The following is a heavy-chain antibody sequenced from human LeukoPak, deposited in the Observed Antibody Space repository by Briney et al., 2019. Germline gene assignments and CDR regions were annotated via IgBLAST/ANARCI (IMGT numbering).Heavy chain of an antibody. Sequence: SETLSLTCTVPGGSISSGGYYWSWIRQHPGKGLEWIGYIYYTGGTDYNPSLKSRATISVDTSKNQFSLKLSSVTAADTAVYYCARSGSLVGATTKYYYYYYMDVWGKGTTVTVSS. J-gene: IGHJ6*03. CDR2: IYYTGGT. CDR1: GGSISSGGYY. D-gene: IGHD1-26*01. CDR3: ARSGSLVGATTKYYYYYYMDV. V-gene: IGHV4-31*03.